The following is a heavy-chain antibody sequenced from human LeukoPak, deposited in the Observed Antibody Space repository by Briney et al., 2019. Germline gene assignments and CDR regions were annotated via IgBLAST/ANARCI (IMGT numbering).Heavy chain of an antibody. V-gene: IGHV3-23*01. D-gene: IGHD6-13*01. CDR1: GITFSVYA. Sequence: GGSLRLSCAASGITFSVYAMSWVRQAPGKRLEWVSVISSSGGSTYYADSVKGRFTISRDNSKNTLYLQMNSLRAEDTAVYYCAKGVGSTWYDYFDCWGQGTLVTVSS. J-gene: IGHJ4*02. CDR3: AKGVGSTWYDYFDC. CDR2: ISSSGGST.